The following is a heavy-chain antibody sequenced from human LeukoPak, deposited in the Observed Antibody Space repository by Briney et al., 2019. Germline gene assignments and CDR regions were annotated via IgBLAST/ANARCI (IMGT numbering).Heavy chain of an antibody. CDR3: ARLYSSSWYDWFDP. D-gene: IGHD6-13*01. V-gene: IGHV7-4-1*02. J-gene: IGHJ5*02. CDR1: NYTFITYD. Sequence: ASVKVSCKASNYTFITYDINWVRQAPGQGLEWMGWINTNTGNPTYAQGFTGRFVFSLDTSISTAYLQISSLKAEDTAVYYCARLYSSSWYDWFDPWGQGTLVTVSS. CDR2: INTNTGNP.